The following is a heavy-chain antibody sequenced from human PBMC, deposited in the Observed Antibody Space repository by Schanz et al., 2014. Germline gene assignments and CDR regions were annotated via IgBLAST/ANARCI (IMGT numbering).Heavy chain of an antibody. Sequence: QVQLVQSGTQVKKPGASVKVSCKASGYTLSAYSLHWVRQAPGQGLEWMGIVNPSVRGTHFARECQGRVTVTSDTSTSTVYMELSGLRSEDTAVYYCARGGSMVQEINFAYWGQGSLVTVSA. D-gene: IGHD3-10*01. CDR1: GYTLSAYS. V-gene: IGHV1-46*03. CDR3: ARGGSMVQEINFAY. J-gene: IGHJ4*02. CDR2: VNPSVRGT.